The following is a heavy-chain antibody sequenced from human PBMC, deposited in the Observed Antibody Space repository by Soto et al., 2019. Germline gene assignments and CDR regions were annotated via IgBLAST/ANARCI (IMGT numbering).Heavy chain of an antibody. CDR3: ARDKGYSSSWYTFDY. CDR1: GFTFSSYS. J-gene: IGHJ4*02. CDR2: SSSSSSYI. V-gene: IGHV3-21*01. D-gene: IGHD6-13*01. Sequence: GGSLRLSCAASGFTFSSYSMNWVRQAPGKGLEWVSSSSSSSSYIYYADSVKGRFTISRDNAKNSLYLQMNSLRAEDTAVYYCARDKGYSSSWYTFDYWGQGTLVTVSS.